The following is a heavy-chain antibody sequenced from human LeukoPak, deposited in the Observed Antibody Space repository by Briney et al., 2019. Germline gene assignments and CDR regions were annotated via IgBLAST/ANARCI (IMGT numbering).Heavy chain of an antibody. D-gene: IGHD2-15*01. CDR1: GYTFTSYY. CDR3: ARERLVSGGWFDP. CDR2: INPSGGST. V-gene: IGHV1-46*01. J-gene: IGHJ5*02. Sequence: ASVKVSCKASGYTFTSYYMHWVRQAPGQGLEWMGIINPSGGSTSYAQKFQGRVAMTRDTSTSTVYTELSSLRSEDTAVYYCARERLVSGGWFDPWGQGTLVTVSS.